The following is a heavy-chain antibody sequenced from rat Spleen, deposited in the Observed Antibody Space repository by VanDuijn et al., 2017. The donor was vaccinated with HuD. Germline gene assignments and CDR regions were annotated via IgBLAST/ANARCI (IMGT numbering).Heavy chain of an antibody. Sequence: QVQLKESGPGLVQPSETLSLTCTVSGFSLTSYSVSWVRQPSGKGPEWMGRMWYDGGTQYNSALKSRLSISKDTSKSQVFLKMNSLQTEDTATYYWARNSKNWEWYFDFWGPGTMVTVSS. CDR3: ARNSKNWEWYFDF. D-gene: IGHD5-1*01. J-gene: IGHJ1*01. CDR2: MWYDGGT. CDR1: GFSLTSYS. V-gene: IGHV2-41*01.